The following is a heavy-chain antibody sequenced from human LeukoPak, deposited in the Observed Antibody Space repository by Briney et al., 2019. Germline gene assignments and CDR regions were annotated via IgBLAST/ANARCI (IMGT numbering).Heavy chain of an antibody. CDR1: GFTFSSYE. V-gene: IGHV3-48*03. Sequence: GGSLRLSCAASGFTFSSYEMNWVRQAPGKGLEWVSYISSSGSTIYYADSVKGRFTISRDNSKNTLYLQMNSLRAEDTAVYYCDVVEATKVTRDRDYWGQGTLVTVSS. J-gene: IGHJ4*02. CDR2: ISSSGSTI. CDR3: DVVEATKVTRDRDY. D-gene: IGHD1-26*01.